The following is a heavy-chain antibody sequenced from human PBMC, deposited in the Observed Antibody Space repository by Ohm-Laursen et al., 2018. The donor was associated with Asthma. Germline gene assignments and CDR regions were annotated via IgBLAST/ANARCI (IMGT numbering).Heavy chain of an antibody. J-gene: IGHJ4*02. CDR2: IIPIFGTA. V-gene: IGHV1-46*01. Sequence: ASVKVSCKASGYTFTSYYMHWVRQAPGQGLEWMGGIIPIFGTANYAQKFQGRVTMTSDTSTSTVYMELSSLRSEDTAVYYCARATFSTYCGGDCYYFDYWGQGTLVTVSS. CDR1: GYTFTSYY. CDR3: ARATFSTYCGGDCYYFDY. D-gene: IGHD2-21*02.